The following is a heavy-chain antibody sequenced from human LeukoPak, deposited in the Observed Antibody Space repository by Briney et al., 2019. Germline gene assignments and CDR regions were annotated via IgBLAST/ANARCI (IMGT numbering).Heavy chain of an antibody. CDR3: AKSYGSGSQRPYYYYYYMDV. CDR1: GFTFSSYA. CDR2: ISGSGGST. V-gene: IGHV3-23*01. D-gene: IGHD3-10*01. J-gene: IGHJ6*03. Sequence: PGGSLRLSCAASGFTFSSYAMSWVRQAPGKGLEWVSAISGSGGSTYYADSVKGRFTISRDNSKNTLYLQMNSLRAEDTAVYYCAKSYGSGSQRPYYYYYYMDVWGKGTTVTVSS.